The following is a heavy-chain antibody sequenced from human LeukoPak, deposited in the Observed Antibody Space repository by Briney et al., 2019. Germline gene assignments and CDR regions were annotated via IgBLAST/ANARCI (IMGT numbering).Heavy chain of an antibody. Sequence: PSETLSLTSAVYGGSFSGYYWSWIHQRQGNWRQWTGEINHSGSTNYNRSLKSRVTTAGNTSKTQYSLKLSSMTAAETAVYYCAGDPEGLTITGTTGSAFDIWGQGTMVTVSS. CDR3: AGDPEGLTITGTTGSAFDI. CDR1: GGSFSGYY. D-gene: IGHD1-20*01. CDR2: INHSGST. V-gene: IGHV4-34*01. J-gene: IGHJ3*02.